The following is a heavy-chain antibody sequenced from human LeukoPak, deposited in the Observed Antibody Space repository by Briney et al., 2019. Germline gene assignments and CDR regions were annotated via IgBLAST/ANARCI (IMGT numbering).Heavy chain of an antibody. V-gene: IGHV6-1*01. D-gene: IGHD3-22*01. CDR2: TYYRSKWYN. Sequence: SQTLSLTCAISGDSVSSNSAAWNWIRQSPSRGLEWLGRTYYRSKWYNDYAVSVKSLITINPDTSKNQFSLQLNSVTPEDTAVYYCARGLSSYDSSRYGMDVWGQGTTVTVSS. CDR1: GDSVSSNSAA. J-gene: IGHJ6*02. CDR3: ARGLSSYDSSRYGMDV.